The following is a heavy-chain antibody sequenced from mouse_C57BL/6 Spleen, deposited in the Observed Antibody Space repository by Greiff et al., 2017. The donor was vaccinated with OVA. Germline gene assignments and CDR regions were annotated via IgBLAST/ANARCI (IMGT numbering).Heavy chain of an antibody. D-gene: IGHD2-4*01. Sequence: QVQLQQSGAELVKPGASVKISCKASGYAFSSYWMTWVKQRPGKGLEWIGQIYPGDGDTNYNGKFKGKATLTADKSSSTAYMQLSSLTSEDSAVYFCARYYDYDGGGDYYAMDYWGQGTSVTVSS. J-gene: IGHJ4*01. V-gene: IGHV1-80*01. CDR3: ARYYDYDGGGDYYAMDY. CDR2: IYPGDGDT. CDR1: GYAFSSYW.